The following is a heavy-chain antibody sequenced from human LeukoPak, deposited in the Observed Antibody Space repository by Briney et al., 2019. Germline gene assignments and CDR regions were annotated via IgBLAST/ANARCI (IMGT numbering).Heavy chain of an antibody. D-gene: IGHD2/OR15-2a*01. CDR2: ISGSGGST. V-gene: IGHV3-23*01. CDR1: GFTFSSYG. J-gene: IGHJ4*02. Sequence: QSGGSLRLSCAASGFTFSSYGMSWVRQAPGKGLEWVSLISGSGGSTYYADSVKGRFTISRDNSKNTLYLQMNSLRAEDTAVYYSVSFRIHPYYFDYWGQGTLATVSS. CDR3: VSFRIHPYYFDY.